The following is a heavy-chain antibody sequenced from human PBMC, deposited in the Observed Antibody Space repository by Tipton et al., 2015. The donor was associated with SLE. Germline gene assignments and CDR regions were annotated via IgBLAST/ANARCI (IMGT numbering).Heavy chain of an antibody. D-gene: IGHD6-13*01. V-gene: IGHV3-9*01. J-gene: IGHJ4*02. CDR3: ARAIAPGSSRISDY. Sequence: RSLRLSCAASGFTFDDYAMHWVRQAPGKGLEWVSGISWNSGSIGYADSVKGRFTISRDNAKNSLYLQMNSLRAEDSALYFCARAIAPGSSRISDYWGQGTLVSVSS. CDR1: GFTFDDYA. CDR2: ISWNSGSI.